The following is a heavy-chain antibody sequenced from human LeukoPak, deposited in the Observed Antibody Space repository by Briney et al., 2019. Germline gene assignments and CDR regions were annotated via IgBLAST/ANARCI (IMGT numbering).Heavy chain of an antibody. J-gene: IGHJ4*02. Sequence: PGGSLRLSCAASGFTFSSNAMSWVRQAPGKGLEWVSVIGGNGRDSYDADSEEGRFTISRHNSKNTLYLQVNSLRVEYTAFYYCASGRSYSSPVDSWGQGTLVTVSS. CDR3: ASGRSYSSPVDS. V-gene: IGHV3-23*01. CDR2: IGGNGRDS. CDR1: GFTFSSNA. D-gene: IGHD2-15*01.